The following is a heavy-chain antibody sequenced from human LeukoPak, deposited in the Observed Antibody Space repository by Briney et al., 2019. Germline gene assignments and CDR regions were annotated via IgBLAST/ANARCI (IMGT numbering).Heavy chain of an antibody. J-gene: IGHJ4*02. D-gene: IGHD6-13*01. V-gene: IGHV3-23*01. Sequence: GGSLRLSCAASGFTFSSSAMSWVGQAPGKGLEWVSSITGSGGSTYYADSVKGRFTISRDNAKNTLYLQINSLRAEDTAVYYCAIIAAAVPFDYWGQGTLVTVSS. CDR1: GFTFSSSA. CDR2: ITGSGGST. CDR3: AIIAAAVPFDY.